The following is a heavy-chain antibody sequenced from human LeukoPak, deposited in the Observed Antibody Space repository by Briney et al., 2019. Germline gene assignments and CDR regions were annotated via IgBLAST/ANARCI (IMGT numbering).Heavy chain of an antibody. CDR2: ISCSGGST. CDR1: GFTFSSYA. Sequence: GGSVRLPCAASGFTFSSYAMSWVRQAPGKGLEWVSAISCSGGSTYYADSVKGRFTISRDNSKNTLYLQMNSLRAEDTAVYYCAKGTHVLGYYFDYWGQGTLVTVSS. CDR3: AKGTHVLGYYFDY. V-gene: IGHV3-23*01. J-gene: IGHJ4*02. D-gene: IGHD2-2*01.